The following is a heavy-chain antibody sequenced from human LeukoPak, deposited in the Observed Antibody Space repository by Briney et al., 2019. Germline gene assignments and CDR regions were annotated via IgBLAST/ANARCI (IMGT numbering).Heavy chain of an antibody. Sequence: SETLSLTCTVSGGSISSSSYYWGWIRQPPGKGLEWIGSIHYSGSTNYNPSLKSRVTISVDTSKNQFSLKLSSVTAADTAVYYCARNRGYYDSSGYYYWGQGTLVTVSS. D-gene: IGHD3-22*01. CDR1: GGSISSSSYY. V-gene: IGHV4-39*07. CDR2: IHYSGST. J-gene: IGHJ4*02. CDR3: ARNRGYYDSSGYYY.